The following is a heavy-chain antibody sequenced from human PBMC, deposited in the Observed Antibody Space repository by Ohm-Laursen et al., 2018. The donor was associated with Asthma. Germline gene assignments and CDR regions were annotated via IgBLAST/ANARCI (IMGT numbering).Heavy chain of an antibody. V-gene: IGHV3-74*01. Sequence: SLRLSCTATGFTFDDYAMHWVRQAPGKGLVWVSRINRDGRSTTYADSVKGRFTISRDNAKNTLYLQMNSLRAEDTAVYYCARETSYGMDVWGQGTTVTVSS. J-gene: IGHJ6*02. CDR2: INRDGRST. CDR1: GFTFDDYA. CDR3: ARETSYGMDV.